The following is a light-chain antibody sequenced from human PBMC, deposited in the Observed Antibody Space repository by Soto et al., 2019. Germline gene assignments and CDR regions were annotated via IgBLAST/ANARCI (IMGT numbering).Light chain of an antibody. Sequence: EMVMTQSPATLSVSPGEGATLSCRATQSIGNSLAWYQQKPGQAPRLLIYGASTRATGIPDRFSGSGSGTDFTLTISRLEPEDFAVYYCQQYGSSPRTFGQGTKVDIK. V-gene: IGKV3-20*01. J-gene: IGKJ1*01. CDR2: GAS. CDR3: QQYGSSPRT. CDR1: QSIGNS.